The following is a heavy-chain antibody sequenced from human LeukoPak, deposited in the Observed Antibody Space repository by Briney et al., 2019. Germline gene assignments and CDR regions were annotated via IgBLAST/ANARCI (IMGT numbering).Heavy chain of an antibody. CDR3: AREIGVVPAAFRKTVRWFDP. J-gene: IGHJ5*02. CDR2: SYYGGST. D-gene: IGHD2-2*01. Sequence: PSETLSLTCGVSGGSISNNNWWTWVRQPPGKGLEWIGESYYGGSTNYNPSLKSRVTISLDKSKNQFSLKVSSVTAADTAVYYCAREIGVVPAAFRKTVRWFDPWGQGTLVTVSS. V-gene: IGHV4-4*02. CDR1: GGSISNNNW.